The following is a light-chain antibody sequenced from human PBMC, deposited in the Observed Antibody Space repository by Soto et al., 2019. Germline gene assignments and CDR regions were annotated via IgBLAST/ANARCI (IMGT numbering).Light chain of an antibody. CDR3: QQSYSSPQT. J-gene: IGKJ1*01. CDR1: QSIDTY. CDR2: TAP. V-gene: IGKV1-39*01. Sequence: DIQMTQSPSSLSASVGDRVTNTCRSSQSIDTYLNWYQQKPGKAPKFVIYTAPSLKGGVPSRFNGSGSGTDFSLTISCLQPEDFATYYCQQSYSSPQTFGQGTKVDIK.